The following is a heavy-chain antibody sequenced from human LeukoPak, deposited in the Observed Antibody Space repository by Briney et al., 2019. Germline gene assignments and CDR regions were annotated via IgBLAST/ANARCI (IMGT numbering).Heavy chain of an antibody. Sequence: GGSLRLSCAASGFIVSGKFMSWVRQAPGKGLEWVSIIHYDGKIRYAGSVGGRFTIYRDDSENTLFLQMNSLRVDDTAVYFCASGDGYLQPYWGQGTLVTVSS. CDR3: ASGDGYLQPY. J-gene: IGHJ4*02. V-gene: IGHV3-53*01. CDR1: GFIVSGKF. CDR2: IHYDGKI. D-gene: IGHD2-21*01.